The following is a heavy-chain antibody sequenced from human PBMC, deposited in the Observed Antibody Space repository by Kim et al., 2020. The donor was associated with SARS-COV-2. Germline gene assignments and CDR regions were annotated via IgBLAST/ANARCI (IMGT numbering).Heavy chain of an antibody. J-gene: IGHJ4*02. CDR1: GGSISSGDYY. CDR2: IYYSGST. Sequence: SETLSLTCTVSGGSISSGDYYWSWIRQPPGNVLEWIGYIYYSGSTYYNPSLKSRVTISVDTSKNQFSLKLSSVTAADTAVYYCARVVRITIFGVVNHFDYWGQGTLVTVSS. D-gene: IGHD3-3*01. V-gene: IGHV4-30-4*01. CDR3: ARVVRITIFGVVNHFDY.